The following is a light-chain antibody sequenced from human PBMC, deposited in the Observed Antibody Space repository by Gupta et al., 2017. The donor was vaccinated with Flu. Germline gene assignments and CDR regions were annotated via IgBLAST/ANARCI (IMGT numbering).Light chain of an antibody. Sequence: SYMLPQPPSVSVAPGQTARIPCGGDNIESNSVHWYQQKPGQAPVLVVYDDTDRPAGIPERFSGSNSGNMATLTITRVEAGDEADYYCQVWDRAGGRYVFGSGTGVSVL. CDR3: QVWDRAGGRYV. CDR2: DDT. V-gene: IGLV3-21*02. J-gene: IGLJ1*01. CDR1: NIESNS.